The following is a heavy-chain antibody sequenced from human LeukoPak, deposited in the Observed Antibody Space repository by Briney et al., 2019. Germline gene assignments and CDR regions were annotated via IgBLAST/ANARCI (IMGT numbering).Heavy chain of an antibody. CDR1: GFTFSSYA. CDR3: AKWGDYDVLTGYYVSDY. D-gene: IGHD3-9*01. CDR2: ISGSGGST. J-gene: IGHJ4*02. V-gene: IGHV3-23*01. Sequence: GGSLRLSCAASGFTFSSYAMSWVRQAPGKGLEWVSAISGSGGSTYYADSVKGRFTISRDNSKNTLYLQMNSLRAEDTAVYYCAKWGDYDVLTGYYVSDYWGQGTLVTVSS.